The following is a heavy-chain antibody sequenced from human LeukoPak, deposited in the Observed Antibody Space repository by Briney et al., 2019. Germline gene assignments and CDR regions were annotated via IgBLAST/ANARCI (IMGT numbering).Heavy chain of an antibody. J-gene: IGHJ4*02. V-gene: IGHV3-23*01. Sequence: GGSLRLSCAASGFNFNSFAMSWVRQAPGKGPEWVSTFSGSGGRTYYADSVKGRFTISRDNSKNTLYLQMNSLRAEDTAVYYCAKSGLNRFDYWGQGTLVTVSS. CDR1: GFNFNSFA. CDR2: FSGSGGRT. CDR3: AKSGLNRFDY. D-gene: IGHD2-15*01.